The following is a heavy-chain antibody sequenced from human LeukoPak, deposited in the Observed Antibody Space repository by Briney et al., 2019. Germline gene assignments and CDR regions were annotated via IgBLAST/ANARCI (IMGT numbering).Heavy chain of an antibody. Sequence: SETLSLTCTVSGDFISSGGFYWSWIRQHPGKGLEWIGYIYYSGSTYYNPSLKSRVTISVDTSKNQFSLKLSSVTAADTAVYYCAREESTYTFDYWGQGTLVTVSS. D-gene: IGHD3-16*01. CDR2: IYYSGST. CDR3: AREESTYTFDY. V-gene: IGHV4-30-4*08. J-gene: IGHJ4*02. CDR1: GDFISSGGFY.